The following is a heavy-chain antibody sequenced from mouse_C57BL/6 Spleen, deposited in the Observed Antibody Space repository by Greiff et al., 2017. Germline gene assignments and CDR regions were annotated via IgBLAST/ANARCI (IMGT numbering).Heavy chain of an antibody. CDR2: ISDGGSYT. Sequence: EVMLVESGGGLVKPGGSLKLSCAASGFTFSSYAMSWVRQTPEKRLEWVATISDGGSYTYYPDNVKGRFTISRDNAKKNLYLQMSHLKSEDTAMYYCARDDPWGQGTLVTVSA. J-gene: IGHJ3*01. CDR3: ARDDP. CDR1: GFTFSSYA. V-gene: IGHV5-4*01.